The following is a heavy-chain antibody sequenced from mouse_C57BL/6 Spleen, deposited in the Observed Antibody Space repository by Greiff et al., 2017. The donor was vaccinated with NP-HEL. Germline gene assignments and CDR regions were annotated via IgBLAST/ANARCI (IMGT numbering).Heavy chain of an antibody. J-gene: IGHJ4*01. CDR2: IYPGDGDT. Sequence: VQLQQSGPELVKPGASVKISCKASGYAFSSSWMNWVKQRPGKGLEWIGRIYPGDGDTNYNGKFKGKAKLTADKSSSTAYMQLSSLTSEDAAVYFCARCYDDDRGYAMDYWGQGTSVTVSS. V-gene: IGHV1-82*01. CDR1: GYAFSSSW. D-gene: IGHD2-4*01. CDR3: ARCYDDDRGYAMDY.